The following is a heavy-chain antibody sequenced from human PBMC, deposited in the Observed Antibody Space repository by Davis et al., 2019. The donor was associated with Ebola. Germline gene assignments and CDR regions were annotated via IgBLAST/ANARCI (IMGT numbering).Heavy chain of an antibody. V-gene: IGHV3-23*01. Sequence: GGSLRLSCAASGFTFSSYAMSWVRQAPGKGLEWVSAISGSGGSTYYADSVKGRFTISRDNSKNSLYLQMNSLRDEDTAVYYCARDRFPMDSSSWYWFDPWGQGTLVTVSS. CDR1: GFTFSSYA. J-gene: IGHJ5*02. CDR2: ISGSGGST. CDR3: ARDRFPMDSSSWYWFDP. D-gene: IGHD6-13*01.